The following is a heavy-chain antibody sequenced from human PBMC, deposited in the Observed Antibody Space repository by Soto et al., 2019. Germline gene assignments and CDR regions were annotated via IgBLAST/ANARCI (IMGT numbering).Heavy chain of an antibody. CDR2: ISSGSDYI. D-gene: IGHD2-15*01. CDR3: ASEYCSGGSCYSRIFDY. J-gene: IGHJ4*02. Sequence: GGSLRLSCVASGFTFSTYDMNWVRQAPGKGLEWVAFISSGSDYIYYADSVKGRFTISRDNAKSSLYLQMNSLTGDDTALYYCASEYCSGGSCYSRIFDYWGQGSLVTVSS. V-gene: IGHV3-21*04. CDR1: GFTFSTYD.